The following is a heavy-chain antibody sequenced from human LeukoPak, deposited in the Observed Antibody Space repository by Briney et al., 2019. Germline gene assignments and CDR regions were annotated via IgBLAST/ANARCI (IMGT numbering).Heavy chain of an antibody. CDR3: ARVSQVPPRYSPDSNSLDF. D-gene: IGHD2-21*01. J-gene: IGHJ4*02. Sequence: GASVKVSCKASGYNFNTHGITWVRQAPGQGLEWMGWISGYNGNTNSAQKFQGRLTVTTRTSTSTAYMELRSLRPDDTAVYFCARVSQVPPRYSPDSNSLDFLGQGTLITVSS. CDR2: ISGYNGNT. CDR1: GYNFNTHG. V-gene: IGHV1-18*01.